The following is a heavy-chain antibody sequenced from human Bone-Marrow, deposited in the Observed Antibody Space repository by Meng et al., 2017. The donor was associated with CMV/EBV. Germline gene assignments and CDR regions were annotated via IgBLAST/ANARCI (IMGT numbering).Heavy chain of an antibody. V-gene: IGHV3-7*01. J-gene: IGHJ6*02. CDR3: AREGGGYCSSTSCYSDYYYGMAV. D-gene: IGHD2-2*02. CDR2: IKQDGSEK. Sequence: GGSLRLSCAASGFTFSSYWMSWVRQAPGKGLEWVANIKQDGSEKYYVDSVKGRFTISRDNAKNSLYLQMNSLRAEDTAVYYCAREGGGYCSSTSCYSDYYYGMAVWGQGTTVTVAS. CDR1: GFTFSSYW.